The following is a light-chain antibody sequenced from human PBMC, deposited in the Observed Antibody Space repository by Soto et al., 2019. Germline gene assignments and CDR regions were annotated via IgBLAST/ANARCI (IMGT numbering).Light chain of an antibody. V-gene: IGLV2-14*02. CDR1: SGFVGSFSL. CDR2: EGH. Sequence: QSALAQPASVSGSPGQSITISCTGTSGFVGSFSLVSWYQQHPGKAPKVMISEGHRRPSGVPDRFSGSKSGTSASLAITGLQAEDEADYYCQSYDNSLSVYVFGTGTKVTVL. CDR3: QSYDNSLSVYV. J-gene: IGLJ1*01.